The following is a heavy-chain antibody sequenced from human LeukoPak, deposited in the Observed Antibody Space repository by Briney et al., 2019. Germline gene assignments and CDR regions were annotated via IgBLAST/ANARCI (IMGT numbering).Heavy chain of an antibody. CDR1: GVSLNDYY. CDR2: ISNTEGT. V-gene: IGHV4-34*01. CDR3: ARIRCGHSGSVCYNH. Sequence: SETLSLTCGVFGVSLNDYYRSWVRQSPGKGLEWIGEISNTEGTRYNPSLESRVTMSVGTSENQLSLKLIFVTAADTAVYYCARIRCGHSGSVCYNHWGLGTLVTVSS. D-gene: IGHD3-9*01. J-gene: IGHJ1*01.